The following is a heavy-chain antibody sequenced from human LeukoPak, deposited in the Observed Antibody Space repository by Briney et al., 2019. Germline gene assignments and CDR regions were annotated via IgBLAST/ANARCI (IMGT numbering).Heavy chain of an antibody. V-gene: IGHV3-43*02. CDR2: ISGDGGST. CDR3: AKEDRYGSGSYFNRGVDY. Sequence: GGSLRLSCAASGFTFSSYAMSWVRQAPGKGLEWVSLISGDGGSTYYADSVKGRFTISRDNSKNSLYLQMNSLRTEDTALYYCAKEDRYGSGSYFNRGVDYWGQGTLVTVSS. J-gene: IGHJ4*02. CDR1: GFTFSSYA. D-gene: IGHD3-10*01.